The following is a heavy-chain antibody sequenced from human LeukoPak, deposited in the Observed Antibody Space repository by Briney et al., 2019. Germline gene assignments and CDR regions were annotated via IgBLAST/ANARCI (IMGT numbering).Heavy chain of an antibody. CDR2: IWYDGSNK. D-gene: IGHD3-22*01. J-gene: IGHJ4*02. CDR1: GFTFSSYG. V-gene: IGHV3-33*01. CDR3: VRDHDSSGYFFDY. Sequence: PGRSLRLSCAASGFTFSSYGMHWVRQAPGKGLEWVAVIWYDGSNKYYADSVKGRFTISRDNSKNTLYLQMNSLRAEDTAVYYCVRDHDSSGYFFDYWGQGTLVTVSS.